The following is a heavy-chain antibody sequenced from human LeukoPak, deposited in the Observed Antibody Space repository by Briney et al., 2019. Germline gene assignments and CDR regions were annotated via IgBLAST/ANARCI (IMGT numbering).Heavy chain of an antibody. Sequence: GGSLRLSCAASGLTFSNYGMNRLRQPTGKGLEWVSAISGSGDSTYHADSVRGRFTVSRDNSKNTLYLQMKSLRAEDTAVYYCAKVTGSRSYLADAFGIWGHGTVVTVSS. D-gene: IGHD3-10*01. CDR1: GLTFSNYG. J-gene: IGHJ3*02. V-gene: IGHV3-23*01. CDR3: AKVTGSRSYLADAFGI. CDR2: ISGSGDST.